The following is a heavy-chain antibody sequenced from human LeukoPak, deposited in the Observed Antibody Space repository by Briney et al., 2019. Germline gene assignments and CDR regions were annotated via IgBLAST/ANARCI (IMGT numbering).Heavy chain of an antibody. J-gene: IGHJ3*02. V-gene: IGHV4-61*02. CDR3: ALLGVWDPDDAFDI. D-gene: IGHD3-16*01. CDR1: GGFISGGSYY. CDR2: IYTSGST. Sequence: SETLSLTCTVSGGFISGGSYYWSWIRQPAGKGLEWIGRIYTSGSTNYNPSLKSRVTMSVDTSKNQFSLKLSSVTAADTAVYYCALLGVWDPDDAFDIWGQGTMVTVSS.